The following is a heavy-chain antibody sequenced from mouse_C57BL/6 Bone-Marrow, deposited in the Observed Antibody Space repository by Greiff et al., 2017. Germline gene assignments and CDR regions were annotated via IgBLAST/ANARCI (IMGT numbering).Heavy chain of an antibody. CDR1: GFTFSSYS. V-gene: IGHV5-4*01. D-gene: IGHD1-1*01. CDR3: AREGLYYGSLRDY. Sequence: EVKVVESGGGLVKPGGSLKLSCAASGFTFSSYSMSWVRQTPEQRLEWVATISDGGSYTYYPDNVKGRYTISRDNAKNNLYLQMSHLKSEDTTMYYGAREGLYYGSLRDYWGQGTSVTDSS. CDR2: ISDGGSYT. J-gene: IGHJ4*01.